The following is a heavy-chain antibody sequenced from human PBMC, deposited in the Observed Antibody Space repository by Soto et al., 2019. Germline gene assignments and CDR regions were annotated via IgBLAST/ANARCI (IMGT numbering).Heavy chain of an antibody. CDR2: IHYGGNA. D-gene: IGHD3-3*01. J-gene: IGHJ4*01. CDR3: ARHNPASTVFGIVISLRY. Sequence: PSETLSLTCTVSGGSINTYNLFWAWVRQPPGKGLEWIASIHYGGNAYYSPSLTTRATISRDTSKNRVSLELSSVTAADTAVYYCARHNPASTVFGIVISLRYWGHGTLVTVSS. CDR1: GGSINTYNLF. V-gene: IGHV4-39*01.